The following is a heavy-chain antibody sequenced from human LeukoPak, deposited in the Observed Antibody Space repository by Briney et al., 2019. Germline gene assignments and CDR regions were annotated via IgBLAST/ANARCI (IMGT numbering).Heavy chain of an antibody. CDR1: GDSIKSDSYY. CDR3: ARHKEDFHDSSGQNFWYFDL. D-gene: IGHD3-22*01. CDR2: IYYSGST. Sequence: SETLSLNCTVSGDSIKSDSYYWGWIRQPPGKGLEWIGTIYYSGSTYYNPSLKSRVTISVDTSKNQFSVKLSSVTAADTALYYCARHKEDFHDSSGQNFWYFDLWGRGTLVSVSS. J-gene: IGHJ2*01. V-gene: IGHV4-39*01.